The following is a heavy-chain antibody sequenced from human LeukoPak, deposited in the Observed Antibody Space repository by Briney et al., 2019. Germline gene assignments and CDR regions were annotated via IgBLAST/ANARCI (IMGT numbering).Heavy chain of an antibody. CDR2: IDYSGST. V-gene: IGHV4-59*08. CDR3: ARRRGRGYDLPSKYYFDY. CDR1: GGSIRSYY. J-gene: IGHJ4*02. Sequence: NPSETLSLTCTVSGGSIRSYYWSWIRQPPGKGLEWIGYIDYSGSTNYNPSLKSRVTISVDTSRNQFSLKLSSVTAADTAVYYRARRRGRGYDLPSKYYFDYWGQGTLVTVSS. D-gene: IGHD5-12*01.